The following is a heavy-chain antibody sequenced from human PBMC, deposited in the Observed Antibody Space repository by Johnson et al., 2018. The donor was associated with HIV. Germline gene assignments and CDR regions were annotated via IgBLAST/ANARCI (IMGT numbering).Heavy chain of an antibody. V-gene: IGHV3-30*18. D-gene: IGHD6-19*01. CDR3: AKASSGWYTAFDI. J-gene: IGHJ3*02. CDR1: GFTFSSYG. CDR2: IKQDGSEK. Sequence: QVKLVESGGGLVQPGRSLRLSCAASGFTFSSYGMHWVRQAPGKGLEWVANIKQDGSEKYYADSVKGRFTISRDNSKNTLYLQMNSLRAEDTAVYYCAKASSGWYTAFDIWGQGTLVTVSS.